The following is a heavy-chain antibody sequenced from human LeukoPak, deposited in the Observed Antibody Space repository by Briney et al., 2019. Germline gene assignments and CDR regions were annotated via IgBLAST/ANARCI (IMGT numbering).Heavy chain of an antibody. CDR1: GGSISSSTYY. D-gene: IGHD1-7*01. Sequence: PSETLSLTCTVSGGSISSSTYYWDWIRQPPGKGLEWIGNFYDSGSTWYNPSLKSRVTISGDTSKNQFSLKLTSVTAADTAVCYCARYNWNYSWFDPWGQGTLVTVSS. CDR3: ARYNWNYSWFDP. CDR2: FYDSGST. V-gene: IGHV4-39*01. J-gene: IGHJ5*02.